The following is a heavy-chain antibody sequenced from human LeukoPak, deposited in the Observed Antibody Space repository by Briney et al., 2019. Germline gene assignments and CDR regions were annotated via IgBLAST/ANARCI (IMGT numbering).Heavy chain of an antibody. Sequence: AISYDGSNKYYADSVKGRFTISRDNSKNTLYLQMNSLRAEDTAVYYCAREIVVVTANFDYWGQGTLVTVSS. J-gene: IGHJ4*02. D-gene: IGHD2-21*02. CDR2: ISYDGSNK. CDR3: AREIVVVTANFDY. V-gene: IGHV3-30*01.